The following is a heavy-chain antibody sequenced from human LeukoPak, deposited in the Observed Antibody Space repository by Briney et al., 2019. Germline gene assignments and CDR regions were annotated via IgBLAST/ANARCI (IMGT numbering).Heavy chain of an antibody. V-gene: IGHV3-23*01. CDR2: IRGSGGST. J-gene: IGHJ4*02. CDR1: GFTFNSYP. CDR3: AADIVVVAAAPYLDY. Sequence: GGSLRLSCAASGFTFNSYPMSWVRQAAGKGLEWVSAIRGSGGSTYYADSVKGRFTISRDNSKNTLYLQMNSLRAEDTAVYYCAADIVVVAAAPYLDYWGQGTLVTVSS. D-gene: IGHD2-15*01.